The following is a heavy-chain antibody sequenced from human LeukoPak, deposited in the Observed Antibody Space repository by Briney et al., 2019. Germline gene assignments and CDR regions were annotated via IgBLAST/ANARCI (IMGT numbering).Heavy chain of an antibody. CDR2: IYYSGST. J-gene: IGHJ4*02. CDR1: GGSISSCDYY. CDR3: AQGGDYSSSSVFDY. D-gene: IGHD6-6*01. Sequence: SQTLSLTCTVSGGSISSCDYYWSWIRQPPGEGLEWIGYIYYSGSTYYNPSLKSRVTISVDTSKNQFSLKLSSVTAADTAVYYCAQGGDYSSSSVFDYWGQGTLVTVSS. V-gene: IGHV4-30-4*08.